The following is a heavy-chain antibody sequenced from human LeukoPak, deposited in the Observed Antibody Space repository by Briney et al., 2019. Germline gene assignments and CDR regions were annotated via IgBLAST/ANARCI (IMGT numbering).Heavy chain of an antibody. CDR3: ARVGYVLWRGYFEY. Sequence: GGSLRLSCAASGFNFVIYWMTWVRQAPGKGLEWVANIKADGAEQYYVDSVKGRFTISRDNSKNTLYLQMGSLRAEDMAVYYCARVGYVLWRGYFEYWGQGTLVIVSS. CDR1: GFNFVIYW. D-gene: IGHD3-3*01. CDR2: IKADGAEQ. V-gene: IGHV3-7*02. J-gene: IGHJ4*02.